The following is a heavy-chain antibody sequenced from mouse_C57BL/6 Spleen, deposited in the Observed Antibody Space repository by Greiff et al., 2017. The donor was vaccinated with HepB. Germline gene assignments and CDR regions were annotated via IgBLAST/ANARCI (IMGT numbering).Heavy chain of an antibody. D-gene: IGHD1-2*01. CDR2: ISYDGSN. J-gene: IGHJ1*03. CDR1: GYSITSGYY. Sequence: EVQLQQSGPGLVKPSQSLSLTCSVTGYSITSGYYWNWIRQFPGNKLEWMGYISYDGSNNYNPSLKNRISITRDTSKNQFFLKLNSVTTEDTATYYCARGDYYGLCTDVWGTGTTVTVSS. V-gene: IGHV3-6*01. CDR3: ARGDYYGLCTDV.